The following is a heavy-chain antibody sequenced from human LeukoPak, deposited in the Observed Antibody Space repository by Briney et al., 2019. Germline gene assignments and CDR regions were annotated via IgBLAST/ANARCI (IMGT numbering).Heavy chain of an antibody. CDR2: IYYSGST. CDR3: ARQRGGSEFDY. CDR1: CGSISSYY. D-gene: IGHD6-19*01. J-gene: IGHJ4*02. Sequence: SETLSLTCTVSCGSISSYYWSWIRQPPGKGLEWIGYIYYSGSTNYNPSLKSRVTISVDTSKNQFSLKLSSVTAADTAVYYCARQRGGSEFDYWGQGTLVTVSS. V-gene: IGHV4-59*08.